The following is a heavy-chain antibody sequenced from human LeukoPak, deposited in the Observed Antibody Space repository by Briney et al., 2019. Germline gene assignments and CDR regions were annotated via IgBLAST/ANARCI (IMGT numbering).Heavy chain of an antibody. D-gene: IGHD3-22*01. CDR2: IYYSGST. J-gene: IGHJ4*02. CDR3: ARVSSYYDSSGYYYFDY. CDR1: GGSISGYY. V-gene: IGHV4-59*01. Sequence: PSETLSLTCTVSGGSISGYYWSWIRQPPGKGLEWIGYIYYSGSTNYNPSLKSRVTISVDTSKNQFSLKLSSVTAADTAVYYCARVSSYYDSSGYYYFDYWGQGTLVTVSS.